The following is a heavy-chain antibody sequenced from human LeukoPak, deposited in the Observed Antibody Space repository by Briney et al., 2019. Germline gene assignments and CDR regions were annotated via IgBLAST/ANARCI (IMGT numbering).Heavy chain of an antibody. Sequence: TPGGSLRLSCAASGFTLSSYSMNWVRQAPGKGLEWVSSISSSSSYIYYADSVEGRFTISRDNAKNSLYLQMNSLRAEDTAVYYCAGDDILIDPSYHGMDVWGQGTTVTVSS. V-gene: IGHV3-21*01. CDR3: AGDDILIDPSYHGMDV. J-gene: IGHJ6*02. CDR2: ISSSSSYI. D-gene: IGHD3-9*01. CDR1: GFTLSSYS.